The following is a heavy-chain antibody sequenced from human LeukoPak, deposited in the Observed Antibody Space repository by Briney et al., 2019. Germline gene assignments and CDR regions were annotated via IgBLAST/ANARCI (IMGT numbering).Heavy chain of an antibody. CDR2: IIPIFGIA. V-gene: IGHV1-69*05. D-gene: IGHD4-11*01. J-gene: IGHJ5*02. Sequence: SVTVSCKASGGTFSSYAISWVRQAPGQGLEWMGGIIPIFGIANYAQKFQGRVTITTDESTSTAYMELSSLRSEDTAVYYCARSGHYSNYANWFDPWGQGTLVTVSS. CDR1: GGTFSSYA. CDR3: ARSGHYSNYANWFDP.